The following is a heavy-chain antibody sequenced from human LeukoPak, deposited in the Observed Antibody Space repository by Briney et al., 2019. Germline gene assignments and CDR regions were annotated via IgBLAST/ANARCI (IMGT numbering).Heavy chain of an antibody. CDR3: ARVRYGYSTTWEPPRDYFDN. CDR2: NNPNSGAT. V-gene: IGHV1-2*02. D-gene: IGHD5-18*01. J-gene: IGHJ4*02. Sequence: ASVKVSCKASGYTFIDYYIHWVRQAPGQGLEWMGWNNPNSGATDYARKFQDRVTMTRDTSTNTAHMELSGLRSDDTAVYYCARVRYGYSTTWEPPRDYFDNWGQGTLVTVSS. CDR1: GYTFIDYY.